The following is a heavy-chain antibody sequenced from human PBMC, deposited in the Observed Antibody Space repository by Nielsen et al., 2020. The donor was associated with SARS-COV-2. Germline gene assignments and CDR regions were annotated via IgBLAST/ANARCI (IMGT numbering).Heavy chain of an antibody. V-gene: IGHV3-23*01. CDR2: IFASGAGT. D-gene: IGHD5-18*01. Sequence: GESLKISCAASGLSFNSYAMTWVRQAPGKGLEWVSAIFASGAGTYYADSVKGRFTISRDNAKNSLYLQMNSLRAEDTAVYYCARDTGGYSYLDYWGQGTLVTVSS. CDR1: GLSFNSYA. CDR3: ARDTGGYSYLDY. J-gene: IGHJ4*02.